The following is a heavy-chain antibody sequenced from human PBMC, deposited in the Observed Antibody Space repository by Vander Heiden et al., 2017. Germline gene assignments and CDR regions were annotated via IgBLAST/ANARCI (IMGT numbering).Heavy chain of an antibody. D-gene: IGHD5-18*01. CDR1: GGSISSANSY. CDR2: IYYMGKT. Sequence: QVQLQESGPGLAKPSQTLSLTCTVPGGSISSANSYCTWIRQPPGKGLEWIGYIYYMGKTDYNPSLKSRVSISIDTSKNQFSLKVSSVTAADTALYYCARETNIAQTSMAHFDLWGQGTLVTVSS. V-gene: IGHV4-31*03. CDR3: ARETNIAQTSMAHFDL. J-gene: IGHJ1*01.